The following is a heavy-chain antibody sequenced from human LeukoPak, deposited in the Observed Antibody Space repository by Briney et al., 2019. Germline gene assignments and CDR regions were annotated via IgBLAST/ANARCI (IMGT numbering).Heavy chain of an antibody. J-gene: IGHJ4*02. CDR3: ARGQLTGDDELFDY. CDR2: IKQDGTET. CDR1: GFTFSSYW. Sequence: GGSLRLSCAASGFTFSSYWMNWVRQAPGKGLEWVAIIKQDGTETFYVDSVRGRFTISRDNAKNSLYLQMNILRAEDTAVYYCARGQLTGDDELFDYWGQGTLVTVSS. D-gene: IGHD7-27*01. V-gene: IGHV3-7*01.